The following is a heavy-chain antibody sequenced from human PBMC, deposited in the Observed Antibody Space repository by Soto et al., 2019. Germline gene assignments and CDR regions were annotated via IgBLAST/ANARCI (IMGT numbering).Heavy chain of an antibody. J-gene: IGHJ6*02. D-gene: IGHD3-3*01. CDR1: GYTFTSYA. V-gene: IGHV1-3*01. CDR3: ARDTATYYDFWSGYHHYGMDV. Sequence: ASVKVSCKASGYTFTSYAMHWVRQASGQRLEWMGWINAGNGNTKYSQKFQGRVTITRDTSASTAYMELSSLRSEDTAVYYCARDTATYYDFWSGYHHYGMDVWGQGTRVTFSS. CDR2: INAGNGNT.